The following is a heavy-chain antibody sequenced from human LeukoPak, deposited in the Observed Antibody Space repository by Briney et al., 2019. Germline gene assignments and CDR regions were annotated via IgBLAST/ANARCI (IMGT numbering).Heavy chain of an antibody. Sequence: GGSLRLSCAASGFTVSSNYMSWVRQAPGKGLEWVSVIYSGGSTYYADSVKGRFTISRDNSKNTLYLQMNSLRAEDTAVYYCARALVVVVIGASPGGFDYWGQGTLVTVSS. J-gene: IGHJ4*02. CDR3: ARALVVVVIGASPGGFDY. CDR2: IYSGGST. CDR1: GFTVSSNY. V-gene: IGHV3-53*05. D-gene: IGHD2-2*01.